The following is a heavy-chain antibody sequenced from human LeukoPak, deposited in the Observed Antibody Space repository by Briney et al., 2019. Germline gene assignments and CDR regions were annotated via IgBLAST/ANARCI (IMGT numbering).Heavy chain of an antibody. CDR1: GFTFSSYG. D-gene: IGHD2-15*01. Sequence: GGSLRPSCAASGFTFSSYGMYWVRQAPGKGREWVAVISYDGSNKYYAESVKGRFTISRDNSKKTLYLQMNSLRAEDTAVYYCAKTIQSGEYCRGGSCYQYYGMDVWGQGTTVTVSS. CDR3: AKTIQSGEYCRGGSCYQYYGMDV. V-gene: IGHV3-30*18. CDR2: ISYDGSNK. J-gene: IGHJ6*02.